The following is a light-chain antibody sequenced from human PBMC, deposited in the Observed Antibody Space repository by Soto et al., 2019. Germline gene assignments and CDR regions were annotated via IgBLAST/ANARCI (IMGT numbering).Light chain of an antibody. J-gene: IGKJ4*01. CDR3: QQYGSSPLT. Sequence: EIVLTQSPDTLSLSPGEGATLSCRASQNVASGYLAWYQQKPGQAPRLLIYGASTRATGTPDRFSGSGSATDFTLTISRLEPEDFAVFYCQQYGSSPLTLGGGTKVEIK. CDR1: QNVASGY. CDR2: GAS. V-gene: IGKV3-20*01.